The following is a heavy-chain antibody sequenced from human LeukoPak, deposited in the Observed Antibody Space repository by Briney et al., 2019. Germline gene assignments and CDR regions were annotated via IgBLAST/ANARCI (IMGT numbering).Heavy chain of an antibody. CDR1: GGSINSYY. Sequence: SETLSLTCTVSGGSINSYYWSWIRQPPGKGLEWIGYIYYSGSTNYNPSLKSRVTISVDTSKNQFSLKLSSVTAADTAVYYCARGEDRYSSRAGAFDIWGQGTMVTVSS. V-gene: IGHV4-59*01. J-gene: IGHJ3*02. CDR3: ARGEDRYSSRAGAFDI. D-gene: IGHD6-13*01. CDR2: IYYSGST.